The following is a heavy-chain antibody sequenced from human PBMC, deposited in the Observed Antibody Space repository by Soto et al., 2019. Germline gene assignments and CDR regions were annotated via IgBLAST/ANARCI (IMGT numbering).Heavy chain of an antibody. CDR1: GGTFSTDS. J-gene: IGHJ6*02. CDR2: IIPMFGTA. Sequence: QVQLVQSGAEVKQPGSSVKVSCKASGGTFSTDSISWVRQAPGQGLEWMGGIIPMFGTANNAQKFQGRVTITADESTSTAYMELSSLRSEDTAVYFCAREIDGYYGMDVWGQGTTVTVAS. CDR3: AREIDGYYGMDV. V-gene: IGHV1-69*12.